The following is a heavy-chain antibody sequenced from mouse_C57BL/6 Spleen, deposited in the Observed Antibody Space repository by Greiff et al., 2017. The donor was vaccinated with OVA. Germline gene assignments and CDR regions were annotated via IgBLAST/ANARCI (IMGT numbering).Heavy chain of an antibody. J-gene: IGHJ4*01. V-gene: IGHV10-1*01. Sequence: EVHLVESGGGLVQPKGSLKLSCAASGFSFNTYAMNWVRQAPGKGLEWVARIRSKSNNYATYYADSVKDRFTISRDDSESMLYLQMNNLKTEDTAMYYCVLYYYGSSYDAMDYWGQGTSVTVSS. CDR1: GFSFNTYA. D-gene: IGHD1-1*01. CDR2: IRSKSNNYAT. CDR3: VLYYYGSSYDAMDY.